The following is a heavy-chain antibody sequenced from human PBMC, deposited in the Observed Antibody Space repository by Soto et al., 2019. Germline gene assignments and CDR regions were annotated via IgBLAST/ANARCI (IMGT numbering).Heavy chain of an antibody. CDR3: ATDYGSDGCCYGIDD. CDR1: GFTFTSYA. V-gene: IGHV1-58*02. CDR2: IDASSGNT. J-gene: IGHJ4*02. D-gene: IGHD2-15*01. Sequence: SVKVSCKASGFTFTSYAMHWVRQARGQGLEWIGLIDASSGNTNYAQKFQGRVTMTRDTSTSTAYMELSSLRSEDTAVYYCATDYGSDGCCYGIDDWGQGTLVTVSS.